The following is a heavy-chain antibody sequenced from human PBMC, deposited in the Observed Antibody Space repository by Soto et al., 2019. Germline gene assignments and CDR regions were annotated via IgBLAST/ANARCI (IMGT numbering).Heavy chain of an antibody. CDR1: CGSIGSSSCY. D-gene: IGHD2-2*01. CDR2: IYYSGRT. J-gene: IGHJ4*02. Sequence: PSVTLSLTCTVSCGSIGSSSCYWGWIRQPPGKGLEWIASIYYSGRTYYNPSLRSRVTISVDTSKNQFSLKLGSVTAADTAVYYCARLFPRVVPAAIYFDYWGQGTLVTV. CDR3: ARLFPRVVPAAIYFDY. V-gene: IGHV4-39*01.